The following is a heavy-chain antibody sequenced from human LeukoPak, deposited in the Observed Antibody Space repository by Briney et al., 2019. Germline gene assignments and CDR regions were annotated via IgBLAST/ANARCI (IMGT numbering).Heavy chain of an antibody. D-gene: IGHD2-2*01. CDR3: ARRWDIVVVPAAIPVVDWFDP. Sequence: SETLSLTCTVSGGSISSSSYYWGWIRQPPGKGLEWIGSIYYSGGTYYNPSLKSRVTISVDTSKNQFSLKLSSVTAADTAVYYCARRWDIVVVPAAIPVVDWFDPRGQGTLVTVSS. CDR2: IYYSGGT. J-gene: IGHJ5*02. CDR1: GGSISSSSYY. V-gene: IGHV4-39*01.